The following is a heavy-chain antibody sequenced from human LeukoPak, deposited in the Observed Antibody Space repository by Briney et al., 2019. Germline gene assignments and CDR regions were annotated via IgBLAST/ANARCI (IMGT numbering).Heavy chain of an antibody. D-gene: IGHD4-17*01. V-gene: IGHV3-66*01. CDR1: GFTFSNYA. CDR2: IYSGGST. CDR3: ARTHHPSYGLYYFDY. Sequence: PGGSLRLSCAASGFTFSNYAMSWVRQAPGKGLEWVSVIYSGGSTYYADSVKGRFTISRDNSKNTLYLQMNSLRAEDTAVYYCARTHHPSYGLYYFDYWGQGTLVTVSS. J-gene: IGHJ4*02.